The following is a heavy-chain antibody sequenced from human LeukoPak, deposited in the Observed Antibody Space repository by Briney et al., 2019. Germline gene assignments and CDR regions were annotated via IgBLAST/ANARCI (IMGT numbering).Heavy chain of an antibody. D-gene: IGHD2-2*01. V-gene: IGHV6-1*01. CDR3: ARRLTQYDCFDP. Sequence: SQTLSLTCAISGDSVSSNSVTWNWIRQSPSRGLEWLGRTYYRSTWYNDYAVSVRGRITVNPDTSKNRFSLHLNSVTPEDTAVYYCARRLTQYDCFDPWGQGILVTVSS. CDR1: GDSVSSNSVT. J-gene: IGHJ5*02. CDR2: TYYRSTWYN.